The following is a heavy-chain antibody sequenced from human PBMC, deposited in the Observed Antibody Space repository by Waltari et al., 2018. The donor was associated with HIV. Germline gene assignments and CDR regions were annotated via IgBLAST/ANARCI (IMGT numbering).Heavy chain of an antibody. Sequence: QVQLVQSGAEVKKPGASVKVSCKASGYTFINHDINWMRQASGQGLEWMGWMNATSGNTGPAQKFQGRLTMTRDTSISTAYMELSSLRSDDTAVYYCARGSGAGGRDWFDPWGQGTLVTVSS. V-gene: IGHV1-8*02. CDR1: GYTFINHD. CDR3: ARGSGAGGRDWFDP. J-gene: IGHJ5*02. D-gene: IGHD1-26*01. CDR2: MNATSGNT.